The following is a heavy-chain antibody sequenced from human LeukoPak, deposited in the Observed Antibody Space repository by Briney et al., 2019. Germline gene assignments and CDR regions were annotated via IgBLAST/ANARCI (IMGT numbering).Heavy chain of an antibody. J-gene: IGHJ6*03. CDR1: GYTFTSYG. CDR3: AREPRGIAVAGTGPYYYYYMDV. D-gene: IGHD6-19*01. V-gene: IGHV1-18*01. CDR2: ISAYNGNT. Sequence: ASVKVSCKASGYTFTSYGISWVRQAPGQGLEWMGWISAYNGNTNYAQKLQGRVTMTTDTSTSTAYMELRSLRSDDTAVYYCAREPRGIAVAGTGPYYYYYMDVWGKGTTVTISS.